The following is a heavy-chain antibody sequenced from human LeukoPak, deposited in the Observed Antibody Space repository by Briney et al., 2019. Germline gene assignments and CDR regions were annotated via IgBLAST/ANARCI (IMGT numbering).Heavy chain of an antibody. CDR1: GGSISSYY. CDR2: IYYSGTT. J-gene: IGHJ4*02. D-gene: IGHD3-9*01. Sequence: KTSETLSLTCTVSGGSISSYYWSWIRQPPGKGLGWIGYIYYSGTTNYNPSLKSRVTLSVDTSKSQFSLKLSSVTAADTAVFYCGRETGNYYFDYWGQGTLVTVSS. V-gene: IGHV4-59*01. CDR3: GRETGNYYFDY.